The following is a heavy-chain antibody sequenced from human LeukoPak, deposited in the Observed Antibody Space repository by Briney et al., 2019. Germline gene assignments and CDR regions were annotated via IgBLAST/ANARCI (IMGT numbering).Heavy chain of an antibody. D-gene: IGHD6-6*01. J-gene: IGHJ6*03. CDR3: ARGLRVRVGAARPRSYYYYYYMDV. CDR2: MNPNSGNT. V-gene: IGHV1-8*01. CDR1: GYTFTSYD. Sequence: GASVKVSCKASGYTFTSYDINWVRQATGQGLEWMGWMNPNSGNTGYAQKFQGRVTMTRNTSIGTAYMELSSLRSEDTAVYYRARGLRVRVGAARPRSYYYYYYMDVWGKGTTVTVSS.